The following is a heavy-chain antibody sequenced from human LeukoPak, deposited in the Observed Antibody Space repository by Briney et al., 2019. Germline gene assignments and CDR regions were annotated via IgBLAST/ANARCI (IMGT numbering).Heavy chain of an antibody. D-gene: IGHD3-22*01. CDR3: ASRSHDSSGYYYVAAFDI. V-gene: IGHV4-39*01. Sequence: SETLSLTCTVSGGSISSSSYFWGWIRQPPGKGLEWIGSIYYSGSTYYSPSLKSRVTISVDTSKNQFSLRLSSVSAADTAVYYCASRSHDSSGYYYVAAFDIWGQETMVTVSS. J-gene: IGHJ3*02. CDR1: GGSISSSSYF. CDR2: IYYSGST.